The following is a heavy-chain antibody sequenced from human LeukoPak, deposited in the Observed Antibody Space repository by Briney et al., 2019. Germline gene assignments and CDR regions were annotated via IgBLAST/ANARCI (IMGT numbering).Heavy chain of an antibody. V-gene: IGHV4-39*07. D-gene: IGHD6-19*01. J-gene: IGHJ4*02. CDR2: IYYSGSST. CDR3: AGERGEEYSSGWYKRNYFDN. Sequence: SETLSLTCTVSGGSISSSSYYWGWIRQPPGKGLEWIGTIYYSGSSTYYNPSLKSRVTISVDTSKNQFSLKLTSVTGADTAVYYCAGERGEEYSSGWYKRNYFDNWGQGIRVTVSS. CDR1: GGSISSSSYY.